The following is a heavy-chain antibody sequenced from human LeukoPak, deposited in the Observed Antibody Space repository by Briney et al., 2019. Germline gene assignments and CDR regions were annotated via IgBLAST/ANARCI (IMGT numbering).Heavy chain of an antibody. CDR3: ARGRGIGA. V-gene: IGHV3-7*01. Sequence: GGSLRLSCAASGFTFSGFWMTWVRQAPGKGLEWVANINEDGSEKYYVDSVKDRCTISRDNAKKSLSLQMNSLRAEDMGVYYCARGRGIGAWGQGTTVTVSS. CDR1: GFTFSGFW. J-gene: IGHJ6*02. CDR2: INEDGSEK.